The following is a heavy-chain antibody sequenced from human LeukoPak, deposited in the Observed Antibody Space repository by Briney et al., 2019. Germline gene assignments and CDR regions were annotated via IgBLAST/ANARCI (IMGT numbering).Heavy chain of an antibody. V-gene: IGHV3-15*01. CDR2: FKGKLDGGTT. D-gene: IGHD3-3*01. Sequence: PGGSLRLSCAASGFTVSSNYMSWVRQAPGKGLEWVGHFKGKLDGGTTDYAAPVKGRFTFSRDDSKNTLYLQMNSLNTDDTGVYYCTTGRDRGRSGFDYWGQGTLVTVSP. CDR3: TTGRDRGRSGFDY. CDR1: GFTVSSNY. J-gene: IGHJ4*02.